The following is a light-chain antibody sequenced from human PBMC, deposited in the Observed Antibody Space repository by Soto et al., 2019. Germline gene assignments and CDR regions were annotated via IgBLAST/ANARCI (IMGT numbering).Light chain of an antibody. V-gene: IGKV3-15*01. Sequence: EIVMTQAPATLSVSPGERVTLSYRASQSVSSNLAWYQQNPGQGPRLLIYAVSARATGIPARFSGSGSGTEFTLTISSLQSDDFALYFCHQYNTWPYTFGQGTKLEMK. CDR3: HQYNTWPYT. J-gene: IGKJ2*01. CDR1: QSVSSN. CDR2: AVS.